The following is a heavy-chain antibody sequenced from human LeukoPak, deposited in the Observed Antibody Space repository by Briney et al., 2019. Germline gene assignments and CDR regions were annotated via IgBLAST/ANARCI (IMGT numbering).Heavy chain of an antibody. J-gene: IGHJ3*02. D-gene: IGHD2-2*01. V-gene: IGHV4-30-2*01. CDR2: IYHSGST. Sequence: SETLSLTCAVSGGSISSGGYSWSWIRQPPGKGLERIGYIYHSGSTYYNPSLKSRVTISVDRSKNQFSLKLSSVTAADTAVYYCARVSVSSLGAFDIWGQGTMVTVSS. CDR3: ARVSVSSLGAFDI. CDR1: GGSISSGGYS.